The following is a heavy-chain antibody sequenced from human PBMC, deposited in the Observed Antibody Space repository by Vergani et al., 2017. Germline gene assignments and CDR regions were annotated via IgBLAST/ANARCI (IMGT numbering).Heavy chain of an antibody. V-gene: IGHV3-72*01. D-gene: IGHD3-3*01. CDR1: GFTLSDHV. J-gene: IGHJ3*02. CDR2: SRNKARSYTT. Sequence: EVQLVESGGGLVQPGGSLRLSCAASGFTLSDHVMDWVRQGPGKGLEWVGRSRNKARSYTTEYSASVKGRFTISRDNAKNSLYLQMNSLRAEDTAVYYCASNGGTIFGVGHAFDIWGQGTMVTVSS. CDR3: ASNGGTIFGVGHAFDI.